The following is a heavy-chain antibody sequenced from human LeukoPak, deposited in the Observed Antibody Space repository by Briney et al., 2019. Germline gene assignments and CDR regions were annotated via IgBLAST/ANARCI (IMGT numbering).Heavy chain of an antibody. CDR3: ARHDTAMATDYGMDV. Sequence: PGGSLRLSCAASGFTFSDYYMSWIRQAPGKGLEWVSYISSRSSTIYYADSVKGRFTISRDNAKNSLYLQMNSLRAEDTAVYYCARHDTAMATDYGMDVWGQGTTVTVSS. J-gene: IGHJ6*02. D-gene: IGHD5-18*01. V-gene: IGHV3-11*01. CDR1: GFTFSDYY. CDR2: ISSRSSTI.